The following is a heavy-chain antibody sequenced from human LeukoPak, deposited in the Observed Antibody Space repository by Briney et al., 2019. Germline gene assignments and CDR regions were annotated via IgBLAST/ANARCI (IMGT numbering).Heavy chain of an antibody. CDR1: SGSMSSYY. CDR3: ARGNYYDSSTYYRAFDI. D-gene: IGHD3-22*01. CDR2: IYYSGST. Sequence: SETLSLTCTVSSGSMSSYYWSWIRQPPGKGLEWIGYIYYSGSTNYNPSLKSRVTISVDTSKNQFSLKLSSVTAADTAVYYCARGNYYDSSTYYRAFDIWGQGTMVTVSS. J-gene: IGHJ3*02. V-gene: IGHV4-59*01.